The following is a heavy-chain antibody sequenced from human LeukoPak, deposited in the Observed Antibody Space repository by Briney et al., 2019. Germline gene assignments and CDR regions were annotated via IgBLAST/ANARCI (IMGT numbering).Heavy chain of an antibody. Sequence: ASVKVSCKASGYTITGYYMHWVRQAPGQGLEWMGRINPNSGGTNYAQKFQGRVTMTRDTSISTAYMELSRLRSDDTAVYYCARDSFRRSTVVTPMSDYWGQGTLVTVSS. CDR2: INPNSGGT. D-gene: IGHD4-23*01. CDR3: ARDSFRRSTVVTPMSDY. CDR1: GYTITGYY. V-gene: IGHV1-2*06. J-gene: IGHJ4*02.